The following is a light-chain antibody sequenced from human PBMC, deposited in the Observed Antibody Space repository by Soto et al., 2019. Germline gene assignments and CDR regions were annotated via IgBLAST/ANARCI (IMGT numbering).Light chain of an antibody. V-gene: IGLV1-51*01. CDR3: GSWDSSLSAYV. CDR2: DDN. J-gene: IGLJ1*01. Sequence: QSVLTQPPSVSVAPGQKVTISCSGSSSNIGGNSVSWYQQLPGTAPKPLIYDDNKRPSGIPDRFSGSKSGTSATLGITGFQTGDEADYYCGSWDSSLSAYVFGTGTKVTVL. CDR1: SSNIGGNS.